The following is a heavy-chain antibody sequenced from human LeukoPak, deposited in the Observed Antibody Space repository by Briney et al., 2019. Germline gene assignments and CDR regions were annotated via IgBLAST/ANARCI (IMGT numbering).Heavy chain of an antibody. CDR3: AKGAARQDYYYGMDV. J-gene: IGHJ6*02. CDR2: ISGSGGST. D-gene: IGHD6-6*01. CDR1: GFTFSSYA. V-gene: IGHV3-23*01. Sequence: GSLRLSCAASGFTFSSYAMSWVRQAPGKGLEWVSGISGSGGSTYYADSVKGRFTISRDNSKNTLYLQMNSLRAEDTAVYYCAKGAARQDYYYGMDVWGQGTTVTVSS.